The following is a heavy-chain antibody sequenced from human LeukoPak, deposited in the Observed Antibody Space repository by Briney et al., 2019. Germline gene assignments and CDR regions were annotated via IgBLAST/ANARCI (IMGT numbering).Heavy chain of an antibody. CDR3: ASYSSSSGHTFDF. V-gene: IGHV4-39*07. Sequence: PSETLSLTCTVSGCSISSSSYYCCWIRQPPGKGLEWIGSIYYSGSTYYNPSLKRRVTISVATSKNQFSLRLSSVTAADTAVYFCASYSSSSGHTFDFWGQGTLVTVSS. J-gene: IGHJ4*02. CDR1: GCSISSSSYY. CDR2: IYYSGST. D-gene: IGHD6-6*01.